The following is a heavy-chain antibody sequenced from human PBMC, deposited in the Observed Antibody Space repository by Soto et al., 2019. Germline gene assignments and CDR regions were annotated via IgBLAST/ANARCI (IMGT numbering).Heavy chain of an antibody. CDR1: GGSISSNSYY. CDR3: ATYRDTYNSGSSFDS. V-gene: IGHV4-39*01. CDR2: IYYSGST. Sequence: ETLSLTCTVSGGSISSNSYYWGWIRRPPGRGLEWIGAIYYSGSTYYNPSLKSRATISIDTSKSQFSLKLTSVTAADTAVYYSATYRDTYNSGSSFDSWGQGTLVTVSS. J-gene: IGHJ5*01. D-gene: IGHD2-15*01.